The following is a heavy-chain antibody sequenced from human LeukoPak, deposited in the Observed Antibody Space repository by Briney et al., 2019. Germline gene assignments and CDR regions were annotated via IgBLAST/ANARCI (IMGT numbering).Heavy chain of an antibody. D-gene: IGHD3-22*01. CDR3: AKDREPYYYDSSAPGGAFDI. CDR2: ISGSGGST. CDR1: GFTFSAYA. Sequence: GRSLRLSCAASGFTFSAYAMSWVRQAPGKGLEWVSGISGSGGSTYSADSVKDRFTISRDNSKITLYLQMNSLRAEDTAVYYCAKDREPYYYDSSAPGGAFDIWGQGTMVTVSS. J-gene: IGHJ3*02. V-gene: IGHV3-23*01.